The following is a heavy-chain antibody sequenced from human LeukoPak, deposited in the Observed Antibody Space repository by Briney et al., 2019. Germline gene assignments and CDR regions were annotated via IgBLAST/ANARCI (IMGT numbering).Heavy chain of an antibody. D-gene: IGHD3-10*01. CDR1: GGTFSSYA. J-gene: IGHJ5*02. Sequence: ASVKVSCKASGGTFSSYAISWVRQAPGQGLEWMGRIIPIFGTANYAQKFQGRVTITTDESTSTAYMELSSLRSEDTAVYYCAREADSYYYGSGRNWFDAWGQGTLVTVSS. CDR2: IIPIFGTA. CDR3: AREADSYYYGSGRNWFDA. V-gene: IGHV1-69*05.